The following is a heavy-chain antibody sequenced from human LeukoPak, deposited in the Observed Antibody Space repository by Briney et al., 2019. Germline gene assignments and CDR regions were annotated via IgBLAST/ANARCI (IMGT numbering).Heavy chain of an antibody. V-gene: IGHV4-34*01. D-gene: IGHD3-9*01. CDR3: ATKLGYFWYFDL. CDR2: INHSGRT. J-gene: IGHJ2*01. Sequence: SETLSLTCAVYGGSFSGYYWSWIRQPPGKGLEWIGEINHSGRTNYNPSLKSRVTISVDTSKTQFSLKLSSVTAADTAVYYCATKLGYFWYFDLWGRGTLVTVSS. CDR1: GGSFSGYY.